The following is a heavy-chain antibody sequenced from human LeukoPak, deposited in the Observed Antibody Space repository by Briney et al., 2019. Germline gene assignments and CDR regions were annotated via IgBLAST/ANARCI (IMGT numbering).Heavy chain of an antibody. Sequence: ASVKVSCKASGYTFTGYYIHWVRQAPGQGLEWMGWINPNSGGTNYAQKFQGRVTMTRDTSISTAYMELSSLRSEDTAVYYCATDSAGVITFSPAFDIWGQGTMVTVSS. V-gene: IGHV1-2*02. CDR2: INPNSGGT. CDR1: GYTFTGYY. CDR3: ATDSAGVITFSPAFDI. J-gene: IGHJ3*02. D-gene: IGHD3-22*01.